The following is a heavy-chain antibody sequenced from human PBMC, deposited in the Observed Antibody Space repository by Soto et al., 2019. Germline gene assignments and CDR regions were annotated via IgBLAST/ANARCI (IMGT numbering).Heavy chain of an antibody. CDR1: GDSLTSHSYY. CDR2: IYYTGNA. Sequence: PSETLALTCTVSGDSLTSHSYYWTGVRQPPGKGLEWIGNIYYTGNANYNPSLTGRVTLSVDTSRNHFSLRLTSVTTADTAVSYCARVSYYDTPDYPLIGYFDSWGQGNLVTVSS. CDR3: ARVSYYDTPDYPLIGYFDS. V-gene: IGHV4-61*01. D-gene: IGHD3-22*01. J-gene: IGHJ4*02.